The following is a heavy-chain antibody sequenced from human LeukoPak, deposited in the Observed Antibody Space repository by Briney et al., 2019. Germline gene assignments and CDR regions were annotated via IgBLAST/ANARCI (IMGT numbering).Heavy chain of an antibody. D-gene: IGHD1-1*01. V-gene: IGHV1-18*04. J-gene: IGHJ4*02. CDR1: GYNFIDYF. Sequence: ASVKVSCKASGYNFIDYFIHWVRQAPGQGLEWMGWTSAYNDKTKYAQKLEGRVTMTTDTSTSTAYMEMRSLRSDDTAVYYCARGTYFDYWGQGTLVTVSS. CDR3: ARGTYFDY. CDR2: TSAYNDKT.